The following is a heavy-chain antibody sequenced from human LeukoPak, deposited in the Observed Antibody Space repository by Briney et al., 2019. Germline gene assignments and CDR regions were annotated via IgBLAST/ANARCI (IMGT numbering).Heavy chain of an antibody. V-gene: IGHV4-30-2*01. Sequence: PSETLSLTCTVSGGSISSYSWSWIRQPPGKGLEWIGYIYHSGSTYYNPSLKSRVTISVDRSKNQFSLKLSSVTAADTAVYYCARGGVISDAFDIWGQGTMVTVSS. J-gene: IGHJ3*02. CDR2: IYHSGST. D-gene: IGHD2-21*01. CDR3: ARGGVISDAFDI. CDR1: GGSISSYS.